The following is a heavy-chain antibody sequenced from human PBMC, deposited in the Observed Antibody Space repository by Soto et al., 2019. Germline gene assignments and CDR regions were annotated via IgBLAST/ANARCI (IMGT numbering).Heavy chain of an antibody. J-gene: IGHJ5*02. CDR2: IDTDGRVR. Sequence: GGSLRLSCAASGLTFSGYWMHWVRQAPGKGLVWVSRIDTDGRVRNYADYVEGQFTISRDDAKNTLYLQMNSLRAEDTAVYYCTRDTPHNWIDPWGQGILVTVSS. CDR3: TRDTPHNWIDP. CDR1: GLTFSGYW. V-gene: IGHV3-74*01.